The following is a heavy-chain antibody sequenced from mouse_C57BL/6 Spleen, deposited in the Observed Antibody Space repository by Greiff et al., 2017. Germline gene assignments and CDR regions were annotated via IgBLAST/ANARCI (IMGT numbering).Heavy chain of an antibody. CDR1: GYAFTNYL. J-gene: IGHJ4*01. Sequence: QVQLKESGAELVRPGTSVKVSCTASGYAFTNYLIEWVKQRPGQGLEWIGVINPGSGGTNYNEKFKGKATLTADKSSSTAYMQLSSLTSEDSAVYFCARWHGYAMDYWGQGTSVTVSS. CDR2: INPGSGGT. CDR3: ARWHGYAMDY. V-gene: IGHV1-54*01.